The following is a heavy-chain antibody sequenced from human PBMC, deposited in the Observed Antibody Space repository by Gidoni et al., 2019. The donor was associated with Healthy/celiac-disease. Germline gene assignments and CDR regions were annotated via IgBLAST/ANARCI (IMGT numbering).Heavy chain of an antibody. V-gene: IGHV4-38-2*01. CDR1: GYSLSSGYY. J-gene: IGHJ5*02. D-gene: IGHD2-21*02. CDR2: IYHSGST. Sequence: QVQLQESGPGLVKPSETLSPTCAVSGYSLSSGYYWGWIRQPPGKGLEWIGSIYHSGSTYYNPSLKSRVTISVDTSKNQFSLKLSSVTAADTAVYYCASAYCGGDCFDNWFDPWGQGTLVTVSS. CDR3: ASAYCGGDCFDNWFDP.